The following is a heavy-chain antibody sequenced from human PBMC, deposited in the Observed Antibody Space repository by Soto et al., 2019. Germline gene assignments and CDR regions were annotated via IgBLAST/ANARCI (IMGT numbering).Heavy chain of an antibody. J-gene: IGHJ6*02. Sequence: SETLSLTCSVSGGSISTYYWSWIRQPAGKGLEWIGRIDTSGNTNYNPSLKSRVTMSVDTSKKQFSLKLTSVTAADTAVYYCARYSSNWFQTEGMDVWGQGTTVTVSS. CDR2: IDTSGNT. CDR3: ARYSSNWFQTEGMDV. V-gene: IGHV4-4*07. CDR1: GGSISTYY. D-gene: IGHD6-13*01.